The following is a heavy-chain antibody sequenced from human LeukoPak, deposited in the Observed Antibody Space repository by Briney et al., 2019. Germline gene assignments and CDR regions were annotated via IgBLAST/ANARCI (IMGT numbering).Heavy chain of an antibody. CDR1: GFTCSSHW. D-gene: IGHD5-18*01. CDR3: AREYSAMVIYY. V-gene: IGHV3-7*01. J-gene: IGHJ4*02. CDR2: IKQDGSEK. Sequence: PGGSLRLSCAASGFTCSSHWMNWVRQAPGKGLEWVANIKQDGSEKYYVDSVKGRFTISRDNAKNSLFLQMNSLRAEDTAVYYCAREYSAMVIYYWGQGTLVTVSS.